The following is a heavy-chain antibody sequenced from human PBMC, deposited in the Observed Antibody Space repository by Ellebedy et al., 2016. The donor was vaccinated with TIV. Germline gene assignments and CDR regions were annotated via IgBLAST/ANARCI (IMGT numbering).Heavy chain of an antibody. J-gene: IGHJ3*01. CDR1: GFIFSSHW. V-gene: IGHV3-7*01. D-gene: IGHD2-8*02. CDR3: ARGGTAGGFDV. CDR2: IKEDGSEE. Sequence: GGSLRLXXAASGFIFSSHWMSWVCQVPGKGLEWVANIKEDGSEEYYGDSVKGRCTIFRDNDKNSLNLQMVSLRAEDTAVYYCARGGTAGGFDVWGQGTMVTVSS.